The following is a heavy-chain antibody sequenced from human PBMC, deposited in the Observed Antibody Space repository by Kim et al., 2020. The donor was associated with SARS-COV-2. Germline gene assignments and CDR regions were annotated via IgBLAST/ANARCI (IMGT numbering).Heavy chain of an antibody. CDR2: IKSKTDGGTT. V-gene: IGHV3-15*01. D-gene: IGHD7-27*01. J-gene: IGHJ6*02. Sequence: GGSLRLSCAASGFTFSNGWMSWVRQAPGKGLEWVGRIKSKTDGGTTDYAAPVKGRFTISRDDSKNTLYLQMNSLKTEDTALYYCTTSPGWGYYYGMDVWGQGTTVPVSS. CDR1: GFTFSNGW. CDR3: TTSPGWGYYYGMDV.